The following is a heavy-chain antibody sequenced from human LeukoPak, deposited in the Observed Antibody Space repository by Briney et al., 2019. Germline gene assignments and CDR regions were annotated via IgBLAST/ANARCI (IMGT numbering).Heavy chain of an antibody. V-gene: IGHV4-59*08. CDR2: IYYSGST. CDR3: ARHQMLTRGRNWFDP. CDR1: GGSISSYY. Sequence: PSETLSLTCTVPGGSISSYYWSWIRQPPGKGLEWIGYIYYSGSTNYNPSLKSRVTISVDTSKNQFSLKLSSVTAADTAVYYCARHQMLTRGRNWFDPWGQGTLVTVSS. J-gene: IGHJ5*02. D-gene: IGHD3-16*01.